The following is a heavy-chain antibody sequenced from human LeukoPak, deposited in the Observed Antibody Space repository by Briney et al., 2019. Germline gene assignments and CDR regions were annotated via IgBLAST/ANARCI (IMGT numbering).Heavy chain of an antibody. Sequence: GGSLRLSCAASGFTFSSYAMSWVRQAPGKGLEWVSVISDAGGTTYYADSAKGRFTISRDNSRDTLYLQMNSLRAEDTAVYYCAGSAAGTFYYMDVWGKGTTVTVSS. CDR1: GFTFSSYA. J-gene: IGHJ6*03. CDR2: ISDAGGTT. V-gene: IGHV3-23*01. D-gene: IGHD6-13*01. CDR3: AGSAAGTFYYMDV.